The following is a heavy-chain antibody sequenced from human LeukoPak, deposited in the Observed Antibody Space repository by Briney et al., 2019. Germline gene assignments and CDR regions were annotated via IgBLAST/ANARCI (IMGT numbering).Heavy chain of an antibody. CDR2: IHPNSDDT. CDR1: GYTFAAYY. CDR3: ARLMSGGSFSFDY. Sequence: ASVKVSCKASGYTFAAYYIHWVRQAPGQELEWIGRIHPNSDDTNYAQKFQGRVTMTRDTSISTAYMEVSRLRSDDTAVYYCARLMSGGSFSFDYWGQGTLVTVSS. V-gene: IGHV1-2*02. D-gene: IGHD1-26*01. J-gene: IGHJ4*02.